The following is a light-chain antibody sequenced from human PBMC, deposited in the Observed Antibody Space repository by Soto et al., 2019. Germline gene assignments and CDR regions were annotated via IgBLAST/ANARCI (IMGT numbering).Light chain of an antibody. CDR2: EVN. V-gene: IGLV2-8*01. Sequence: QSALTQPPSASGSPGQSVAISCTGTSSDVGGYNYVSWYQQHPGKAPKLMIYEVNKRPSGVPDRFSGSKSGNTASLTISGLQAEDEADYYCSSYTISNTLPVVFGTGTKVTVL. J-gene: IGLJ1*01. CDR1: SSDVGGYNY. CDR3: SSYTISNTLPVV.